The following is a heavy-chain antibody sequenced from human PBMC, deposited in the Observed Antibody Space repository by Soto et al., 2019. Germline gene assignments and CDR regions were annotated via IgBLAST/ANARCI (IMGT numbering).Heavy chain of an antibody. V-gene: IGHV6-1*01. CDR2: TYYRSRWYS. D-gene: IGHD2-15*01. J-gene: IGHJ6*02. CDR3: ARSEEDSDYYYGMDV. CDR1: GDTVSSNSVA. Sequence: SQTLSLTCVGSGDTVSSNSVAWNWVRQSPSRGLEWLGRTYYRSRWYSDYAVSVRSRIDINADTSKNQVSLQLNSVTPEDTAVYYCARSEEDSDYYYGMDVWGQGTTVTVSS.